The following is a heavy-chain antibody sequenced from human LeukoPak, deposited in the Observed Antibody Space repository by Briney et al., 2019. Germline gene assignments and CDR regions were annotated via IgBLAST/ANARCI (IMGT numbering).Heavy chain of an antibody. CDR2: IWYDGSNK. V-gene: IGHV3-33*06. Sequence: GGSLRPSCAASGFTFSSSGMHWVRQAPGKGLGWVAVIWYDGSNKYYADSVKGRFTISGDNSKNTLYLQMNSLRAEDPAVYYCAKDRGDTAYAFDIWGQGTMVTVSS. CDR3: AKDRGDTAYAFDI. D-gene: IGHD5-18*01. J-gene: IGHJ3*02. CDR1: GFTFSSSG.